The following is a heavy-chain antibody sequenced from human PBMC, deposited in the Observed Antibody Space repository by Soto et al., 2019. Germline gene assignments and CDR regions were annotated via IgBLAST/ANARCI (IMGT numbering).Heavy chain of an antibody. J-gene: IGHJ2*01. D-gene: IGHD4-17*01. V-gene: IGHV4-34*01. CDR1: GGSFSGYY. CDR3: AAHLKTTVTAYWYFDL. CDR2: INHSGST. Sequence: QVHLQQWGAGLLKPSETLSLTCAVYGGSFSGYYWSWIRQPPGKGLEWIGEINHSGSTNFNPSLKSRVSISVETSKKQFSLKLNSVTAADTAVYYCAAHLKTTVTAYWYFDLWGRGTLVTVSS.